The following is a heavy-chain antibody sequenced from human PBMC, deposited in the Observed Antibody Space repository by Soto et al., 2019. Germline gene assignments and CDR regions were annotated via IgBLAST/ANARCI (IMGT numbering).Heavy chain of an antibody. Sequence: QVQLLQSGAEVKKPGASVKVSCKASGYTFTNYGITWVRQAPGQGLEWMGWISAYNGDTHYTQRLQGRVTMTTDTSTSTAYMELRGLRSDDTAVYYCASVRQLVGYFYYHMDVWGKGTSVTVSS. V-gene: IGHV1-18*01. CDR1: GYTFTNYG. D-gene: IGHD6-6*01. J-gene: IGHJ6*03. CDR2: ISAYNGDT. CDR3: ASVRQLVGYFYYHMDV.